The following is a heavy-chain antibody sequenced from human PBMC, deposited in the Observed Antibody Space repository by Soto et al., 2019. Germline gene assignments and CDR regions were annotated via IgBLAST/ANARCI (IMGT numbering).Heavy chain of an antibody. V-gene: IGHV3-74*01. CDR2: IDPDGSDT. CDR1: GFTFSNYW. CDR3: TRDRDIVVRNVHYDAFDI. J-gene: IGHJ3*02. Sequence: EVQLVGSGGGLVQPGGSLRLSCAASGFTFSNYWMHWFRQAPGKGLVWVSRIDPDGSDTIYADSVKGRFTISRDNAKNTLFLQMNSLSHEYTAVYYCTRDRDIVVRNVHYDAFDIWGQGTLVTGS. D-gene: IGHD2-21*01.